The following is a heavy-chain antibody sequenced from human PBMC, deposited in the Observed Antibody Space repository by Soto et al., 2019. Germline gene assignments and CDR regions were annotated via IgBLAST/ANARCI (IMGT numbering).Heavy chain of an antibody. D-gene: IGHD1-26*01. J-gene: IGHJ4*02. Sequence: QVQLQESGPGLVKPSQTLSLTCTVSGGSISSYGYYWSWIRQHPGKGLEWIGYIYYSGSTYYNPSLKSRVTISIDPSKKQFFLNLSSVTAADRAVYYCAREQWGARVGYWGQGTLVTVSS. CDR3: AREQWGARVGY. CDR1: GGSISSYGYY. CDR2: IYYSGST. V-gene: IGHV4-31*03.